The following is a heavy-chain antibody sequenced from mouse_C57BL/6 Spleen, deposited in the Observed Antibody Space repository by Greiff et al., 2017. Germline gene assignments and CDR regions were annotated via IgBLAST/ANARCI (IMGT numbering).Heavy chain of an antibody. CDR2: INPNYGTT. J-gene: IGHJ3*01. CDR1: GYSFTDYN. D-gene: IGHD2-2*01. Sequence: VQLQQSGPELVKPGASVKISCKASGYSFTDYNMNWVKQSNGKNLEWIGVINPNYGTTSYNQKFKGKATLTVDQSSSKAYMKLNSLTSEDSAVTYCERGEDYGYGFAYWGQGTLVTVSA. V-gene: IGHV1-39*01. CDR3: ERGEDYGYGFAY.